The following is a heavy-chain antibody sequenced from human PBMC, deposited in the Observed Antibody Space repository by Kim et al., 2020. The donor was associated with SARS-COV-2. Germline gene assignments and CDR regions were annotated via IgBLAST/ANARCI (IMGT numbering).Heavy chain of an antibody. Sequence: SETLSLTCTVSGGSISSGSYYWSWIRQPAGKGLEWIGRIYTSGSTNYNPSLKSRVTISVDTSKNQFSLKLSSVTAADTAVYYCVGGYAIDIWGQGTMVTVSS. CDR2: IYTSGST. V-gene: IGHV4-61*02. D-gene: IGHD3-22*01. CDR1: GGSISSGSYY. CDR3: VGGYAIDI. J-gene: IGHJ3*02.